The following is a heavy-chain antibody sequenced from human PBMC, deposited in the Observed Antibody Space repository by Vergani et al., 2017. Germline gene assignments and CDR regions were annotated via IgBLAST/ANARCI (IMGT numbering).Heavy chain of an antibody. Sequence: EVQLLESGGGLVQPGGSLRLSCAASGFTFSSYAMSWVRQAPGKGLEWVSAISGSGGSTYYADSVKGRFTISRDNSKNTLYLQMNSLRAEDTAVYYCAKDGSSGWYDYYYYGMDVWGQGTTVTVSS. D-gene: IGHD6-19*01. CDR2: ISGSGGST. J-gene: IGHJ6*02. CDR3: AKDGSSGWYDYYYYGMDV. CDR1: GFTFSSYA. V-gene: IGHV3-23*01.